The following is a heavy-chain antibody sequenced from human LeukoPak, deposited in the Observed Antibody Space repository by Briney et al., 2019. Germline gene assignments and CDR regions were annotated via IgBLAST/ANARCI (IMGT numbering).Heavy chain of an antibody. V-gene: IGHV4-39*01. D-gene: IGHD5-24*01. CDR1: GGPITRSAYY. Sequence: PSETLSLTRTVSGGPITRSAYYWVWVRQSPGRGLEWLGSIYSNGDTYYNPSFESRVTIAIETSKNQFSLKMTSVTAADTAAYYCTSRGFRLPLDAFDVWGRGTRVAVSS. J-gene: IGHJ3*01. CDR3: TSRGFRLPLDAFDV. CDR2: IYSNGDT.